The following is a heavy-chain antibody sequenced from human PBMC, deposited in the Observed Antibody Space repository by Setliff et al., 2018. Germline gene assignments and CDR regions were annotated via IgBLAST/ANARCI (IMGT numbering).Heavy chain of an antibody. J-gene: IGHJ4*02. CDR2: IIPLLETV. Sequence: GASVKVSCKASGDTFSTYTLSWVRQAPGQGLEWMGGIIPLLETVKYAQKFQGRVTITADKSTSTGYMELRNLQSDDTAVYYCARLVRYCTRTTCQTLSGDEIWGQGTLVTVSS. D-gene: IGHD2-2*01. CDR1: GDTFSTYT. CDR3: ARLVRYCTRTTCQTLSGDEI. V-gene: IGHV1-69*06.